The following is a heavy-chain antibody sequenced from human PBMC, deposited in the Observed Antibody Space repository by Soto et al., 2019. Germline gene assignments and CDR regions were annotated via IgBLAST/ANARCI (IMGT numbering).Heavy chain of an antibody. V-gene: IGHV3-13*01. CDR3: ARGAYCSSTSCLYYYYYGMDV. Sequence: GESLKISCAASGFTFSSYDMHWVRQATGKGLEWVSAIGTAGDTYYPGSVKGRFTISRENAKNSLYLQMNSLRAEDTAVYYCARGAYCSSTSCLYYYYYGMDVWGQGTTVTVSS. CDR2: IGTAGDT. CDR1: GFTFSSYD. D-gene: IGHD2-2*01. J-gene: IGHJ6*02.